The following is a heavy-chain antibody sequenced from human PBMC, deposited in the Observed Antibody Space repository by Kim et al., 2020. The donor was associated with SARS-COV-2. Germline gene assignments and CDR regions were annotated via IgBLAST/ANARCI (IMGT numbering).Heavy chain of an antibody. D-gene: IGHD6-13*01. CDR2: ISAYNGNT. J-gene: IGHJ3*02. CDR3: ATDPGPRYSSSWEGWDAFDI. V-gene: IGHV1-18*01. Sequence: ASVKVSCKASGYTFTSYGISWVRQAPGQGLEWMGWISAYNGNTNYAQKLQGRVTMTTDTSTSTAYMELRSLRSDDTAVYYCATDPGPRYSSSWEGWDAFDIWGQGTMVTVSS. CDR1: GYTFTSYG.